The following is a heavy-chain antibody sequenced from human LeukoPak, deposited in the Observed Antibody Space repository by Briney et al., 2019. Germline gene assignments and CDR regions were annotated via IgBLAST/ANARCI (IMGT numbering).Heavy chain of an antibody. V-gene: IGHV3-33*03. CDR1: GFVFSTSV. Sequence: PGRSLRLSCAASGFVFSTSVMHWVRQAPGKGLEWVALIWHDGSDIYYSDSVKGRFAIPRDNSKNTLYLQTHSLTTEDTAVYYCVKDHLVRGVMASWGQGTLVTVSS. CDR3: VKDHLVRGVMAS. J-gene: IGHJ5*02. CDR2: IWHDGSDI. D-gene: IGHD3-10*01.